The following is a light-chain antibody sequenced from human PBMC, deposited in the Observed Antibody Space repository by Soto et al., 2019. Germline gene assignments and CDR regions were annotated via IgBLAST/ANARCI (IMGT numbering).Light chain of an antibody. CDR2: GAS. J-gene: IGKJ1*01. Sequence: EILLTQSPGTLSLYPGERATLSCRASQSVSSSYLAWYQQKPGQAPRLLIYGASSRATGIPDRFSGSGSGTDFTLTISRLEPEDLAVYYCQQYGSSPWTFGQGTKVEIK. CDR1: QSVSSSY. CDR3: QQYGSSPWT. V-gene: IGKV3-20*01.